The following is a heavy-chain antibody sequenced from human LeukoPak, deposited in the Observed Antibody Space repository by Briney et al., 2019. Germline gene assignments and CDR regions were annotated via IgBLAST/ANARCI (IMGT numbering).Heavy chain of an antibody. V-gene: IGHV1-18*01. CDR2: ISAYNGNT. Sequence: GASVKVSCKASGYTFNTYAMNWVRQAPGQGLEWMGWISAYNGNTNYAQKLQGRVTMTTDTSTSTAYMELRSLRSDDTAVYYCARDRSMEWLPSDAFDIWGQGTMVTVSS. CDR3: ARDRSMEWLPSDAFDI. D-gene: IGHD3-3*01. J-gene: IGHJ3*02. CDR1: GYTFNTYA.